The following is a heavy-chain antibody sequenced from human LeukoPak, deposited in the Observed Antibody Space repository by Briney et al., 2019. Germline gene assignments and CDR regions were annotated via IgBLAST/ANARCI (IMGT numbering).Heavy chain of an antibody. CDR2: ISRSGNTI. Sequence: GGSLRLSCAASGFTFTTYEMNWVRQAPGKGLEWVSYISRSGNTIFYADSVKGRFTISRDNAKNSLYLQMNSLRAEDTAVYYCARDLLVYFDYWGQGTLVTVSS. CDR3: ARDLLVYFDY. V-gene: IGHV3-48*03. CDR1: GFTFTTYE. J-gene: IGHJ4*02.